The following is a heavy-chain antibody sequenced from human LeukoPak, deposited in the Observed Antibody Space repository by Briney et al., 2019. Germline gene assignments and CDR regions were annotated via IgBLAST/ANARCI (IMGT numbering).Heavy chain of an antibody. CDR3: ARLGYCSSTSCDAFGI. CDR1: GYTFTGYY. CDR2: INPNSGGT. Sequence: ASVKVSCKASGYTFTGYYMHWVRQAPGQGLEWMGWINPNSGGTNYAQKFQGRVTMTRDTSISTAYMELSRLRSDDTAVYYCARLGYCSSTSCDAFGIWGQGTMVTVSS. D-gene: IGHD2-2*01. J-gene: IGHJ3*02. V-gene: IGHV1-2*02.